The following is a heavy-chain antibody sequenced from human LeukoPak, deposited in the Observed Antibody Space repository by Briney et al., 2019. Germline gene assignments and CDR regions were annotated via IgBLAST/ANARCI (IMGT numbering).Heavy chain of an antibody. CDR2: IIPIFGTA. CDR1: GGTFSSYA. J-gene: IGHJ5*02. Sequence: ASVKVSCKASGGTFSSYAISWVRQAPGQGLEWMGGIIPIFGTANYAQKFRGRVTITADESTSTAYMELSSLRSEDTAVYYCAREPSRGPAAISNPWGQGTLVTVSS. V-gene: IGHV1-69*13. D-gene: IGHD2-2*02. CDR3: AREPSRGPAAISNP.